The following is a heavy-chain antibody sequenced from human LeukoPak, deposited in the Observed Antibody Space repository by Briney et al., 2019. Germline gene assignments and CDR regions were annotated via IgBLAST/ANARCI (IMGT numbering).Heavy chain of an antibody. CDR1: GGSISNSNFY. CDR3: ARDSIAAASNWFDP. V-gene: IGHV4-39*07. CDR2: IYYSGST. J-gene: IGHJ5*02. Sequence: SETLSLTCTVSGGSISNSNFYRGWIRQPPGQGLEWIGSIYYSGSTYYNPSLKSRVTISVDTSKNQFSLKLSSVTAADTAVYYCARDSIAAASNWFDPWGQGTLVTVSS. D-gene: IGHD6-13*01.